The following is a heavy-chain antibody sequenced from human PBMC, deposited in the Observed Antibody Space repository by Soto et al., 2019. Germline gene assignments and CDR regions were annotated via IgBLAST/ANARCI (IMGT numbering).Heavy chain of an antibody. D-gene: IGHD5-18*01. J-gene: IGHJ4*02. CDR1: GGSISSYY. CDR2: IYSGGST. CDR3: ARDQGYSHY. Sequence: ETLSLTCTVSGGSISSYYWGWIRQPPGKGLEWVSVIYSGGSTYYADSVKGRFTISRDNSKNTLYLQMNSLRAEDTAVYYCARDQGYSHYWGQGTLVTVSS. V-gene: IGHV3-66*01.